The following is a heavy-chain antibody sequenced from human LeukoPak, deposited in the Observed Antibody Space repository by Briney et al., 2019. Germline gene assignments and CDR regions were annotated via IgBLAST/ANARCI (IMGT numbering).Heavy chain of an antibody. D-gene: IGHD3-10*01. J-gene: IGHJ4*02. CDR3: ARKIGDY. V-gene: IGHV4-59*08. Sequence: PSDILSLTCTVSGDSISSYYWSWIRQPPGKGLEWIGYIYYRGSTNYNPSLKSRVTMSVDTSKNKFSLKLSSVTAADTAVYYCARKIGDYWGQGTLVTVSS. CDR2: IYYRGST. CDR1: GDSISSYY.